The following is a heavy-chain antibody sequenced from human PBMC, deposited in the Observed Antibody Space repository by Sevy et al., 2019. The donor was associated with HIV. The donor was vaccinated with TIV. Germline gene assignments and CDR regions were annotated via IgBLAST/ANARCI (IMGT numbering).Heavy chain of an antibody. CDR2: VSYDGGNR. V-gene: IGHV3-30*18. CDR1: AFTFSTYA. CDR3: AKDAGGCSGGNCYWATNYYGMDV. Sequence: GGSLRLSCAASAFTFSTYAMHWVRQAPGKGLEWVAVVSYDGGNRHYADSVKGRFTISRDNSKNTVYLQMNSLRGEDTAVYYCAKDAGGCSGGNCYWATNYYGMDVWGQGTTVTVSS. D-gene: IGHD2-15*01. J-gene: IGHJ6*02.